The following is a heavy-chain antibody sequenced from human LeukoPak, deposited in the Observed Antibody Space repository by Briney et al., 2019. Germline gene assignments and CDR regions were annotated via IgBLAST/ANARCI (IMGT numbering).Heavy chain of an antibody. CDR3: ARDQVGVVADDAFDI. D-gene: IGHD2-15*01. Sequence: ASVKVSCKVSGYTLTEFSMRWVRQAPGQGLEWMGGIIPIFGTANYAQKFQGRVTITADESTSTAYMELSSLRSEDTAVYYCARDQVGVVADDAFDIWGQGTMVTVSS. V-gene: IGHV1-69*13. CDR1: GYTLTEFS. J-gene: IGHJ3*02. CDR2: IIPIFGTA.